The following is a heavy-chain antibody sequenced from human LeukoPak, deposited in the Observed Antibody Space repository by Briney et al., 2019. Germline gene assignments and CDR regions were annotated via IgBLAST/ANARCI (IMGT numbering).Heavy chain of an antibody. V-gene: IGHV6-1*01. CDR1: GDSVSSNSAA. D-gene: IGHD6-19*01. Sequence: SQTLSLTCAISGDSVSSNSAAWNRIRQSPSRGLEWLGRTYYRSKWYNDYAVSVKSRITINPDTSKNQFSLQLNSVTPEDTAVYYCARSAYSSGWYDDYWGQGTLVTVSS. CDR3: ARSAYSSGWYDDY. CDR2: TYYRSKWYN. J-gene: IGHJ4*02.